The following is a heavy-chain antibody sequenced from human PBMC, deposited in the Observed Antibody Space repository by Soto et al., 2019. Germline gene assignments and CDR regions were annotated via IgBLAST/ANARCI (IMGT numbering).Heavy chain of an antibody. CDR3: AKGQKWELPFDY. J-gene: IGHJ4*02. CDR1: GFIFSSYA. V-gene: IGHV3-23*01. CDR2: FSGTTSST. D-gene: IGHD1-26*01. Sequence: GGSLSLSCAASGFIFSSYAMSWVRQAPGKGLEWVSAFSGTTSSTYYADSVKGRFTISRDNSKNPLYLQMNSLKAEDTAVYYCAKGQKWELPFDYWGQGALVTVSS.